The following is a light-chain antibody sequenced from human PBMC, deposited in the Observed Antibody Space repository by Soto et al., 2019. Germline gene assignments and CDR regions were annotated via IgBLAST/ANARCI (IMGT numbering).Light chain of an antibody. CDR3: QHYADSPPVFT. V-gene: IGKV3-20*01. CDR2: AAS. J-gene: IGKJ3*01. CDR1: RFVSNYY. Sequence: DIVLTQSPGTLSLSPGDRATLSCRTSRFVSNYYVAWYQQRPGQAPRLLIYAASIRATDIPDRFSGSGSGTDFTLTISRLEPEDFAVYYCQHYADSPPVFTFGPGTKVEI.